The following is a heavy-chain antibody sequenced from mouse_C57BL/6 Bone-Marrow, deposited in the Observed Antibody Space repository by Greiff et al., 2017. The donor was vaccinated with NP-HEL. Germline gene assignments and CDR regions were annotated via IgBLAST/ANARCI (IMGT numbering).Heavy chain of an antibody. CDR2: ISNLAYSI. CDR1: GFTFSDYG. V-gene: IGHV5-15*01. J-gene: IGHJ1*03. CDR3: ARHPYSLWYFDV. Sequence: EVKLVESGGGLVQPGGSLKLSCAASGFTFSDYGMAWVRQAPRKGPEWVAFISNLAYSIYYADTVTGRFTISRENAKNTLYLEMSSLRSEDTAMYYCARHPYSLWYFDVWGTGTTVTVSS. D-gene: IGHD6-2*01.